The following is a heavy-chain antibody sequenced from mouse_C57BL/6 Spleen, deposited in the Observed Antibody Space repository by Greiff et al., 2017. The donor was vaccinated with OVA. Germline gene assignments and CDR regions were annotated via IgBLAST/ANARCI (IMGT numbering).Heavy chain of an antibody. CDR3: ARTTGYDRALFAY. CDR1: GYTFTSYW. CDR2: INPSNGGT. Sequence: QVQLQQPGTELVKPGASVKLSCKASGYTFTSYWMHWVKQRPGQGLEWIGNINPSNGGTNYNEKFKSKATLTVDKSSSTAYMQLSSLTSEDSAVYYFARTTGYDRALFAYWGQGTLVTVSA. D-gene: IGHD2-2*01. V-gene: IGHV1-53*01. J-gene: IGHJ3*01.